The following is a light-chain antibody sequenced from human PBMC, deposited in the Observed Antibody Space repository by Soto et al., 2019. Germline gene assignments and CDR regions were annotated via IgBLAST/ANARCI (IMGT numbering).Light chain of an antibody. V-gene: IGKV3-20*01. CDR3: HQYGSLYT. CDR2: GAS. J-gene: IGKJ2*01. CDR1: QSVSSSY. Sequence: EIVLTQSPGTLSLSPGERATLSCRASQSVSSSYVAWYQQKPGQAPRLLIDGASSSATGIPDRFSGSWSGTDVTLTISRLDPEDFAVYYCHQYGSLYTFGQGTKVEIK.